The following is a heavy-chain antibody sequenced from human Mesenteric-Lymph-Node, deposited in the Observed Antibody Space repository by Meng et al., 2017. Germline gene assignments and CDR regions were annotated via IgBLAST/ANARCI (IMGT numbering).Heavy chain of an antibody. Sequence: ASVKVSCKASGYTFTSYDINWVRQATGQGLEWMGWMNPNSGNTGYAQKFQGRVTMTRNTSISTACMELSSLRSEDTAVYYCAKQKVGATTYYYYYGMDVWGQGTTVTVSS. CDR1: GYTFTSYD. J-gene: IGHJ6*02. D-gene: IGHD1-26*01. V-gene: IGHV1-8*01. CDR2: MNPNSGNT. CDR3: AKQKVGATTYYYYYGMDV.